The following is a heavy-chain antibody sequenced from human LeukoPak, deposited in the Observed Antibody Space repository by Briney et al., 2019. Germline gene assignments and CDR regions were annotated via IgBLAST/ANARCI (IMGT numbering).Heavy chain of an antibody. Sequence: GGSLRLSCAASGFTFSSYDMHWVRQAPGKGLEWVAVISYDGSNKYYADSVKGRFTISRDNSKNTLYLQMNSLRAEDTAVYYCAKDHLGYSYGVFDYWGQGTLVTVSS. CDR2: ISYDGSNK. CDR1: GFTFSSYD. CDR3: AKDHLGYSYGVFDY. V-gene: IGHV3-30*18. J-gene: IGHJ4*02. D-gene: IGHD5-18*01.